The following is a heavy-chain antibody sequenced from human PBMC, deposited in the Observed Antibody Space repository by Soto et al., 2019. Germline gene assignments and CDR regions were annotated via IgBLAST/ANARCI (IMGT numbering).Heavy chain of an antibody. CDR2: SYYRGST. CDR3: ARVVAATDLRDPLHH. CDR1: GGSISSDDYY. D-gene: IGHD2-15*01. Sequence: SETLSFTCTVSGGSISSDDYYWSWIRQPPRKGLEWTGYSYYRGSTYYNPSLKSRVTISVDTSKNQFSLKLSSVTAADTAVYYGARVVAATDLRDPLHHWGDGTLATESS. V-gene: IGHV4-30-4*01. J-gene: IGHJ1*01.